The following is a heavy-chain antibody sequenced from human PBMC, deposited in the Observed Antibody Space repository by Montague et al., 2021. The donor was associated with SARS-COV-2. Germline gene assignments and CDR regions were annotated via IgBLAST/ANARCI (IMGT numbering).Heavy chain of an antibody. CDR2: IYYSGST. CDR3: ARFPTSYYYDSKAAPATPDAFDI. D-gene: IGHD3-22*01. CDR1: GGSISSSGYY. V-gene: IGHV4-39*01. J-gene: IGHJ3*02. Sequence: SETLSLTCTVSGGSISSSGYYWGWIRQPPEKGLEWIGSIYYSGSTYYNPSLKSRVTISVDTSKNQFSLKLSSVTAADTAVYYCARFPTSYYYDSKAAPATPDAFDIWGQGTMVTVSS.